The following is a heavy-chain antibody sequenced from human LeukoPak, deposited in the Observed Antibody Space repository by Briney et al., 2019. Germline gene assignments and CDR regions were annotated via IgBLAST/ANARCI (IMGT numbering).Heavy chain of an antibody. CDR2: TYYRSKWYN. J-gene: IGHJ4*02. D-gene: IGHD3-3*01. CDR1: GDTVSSNGPA. Sequence: SQTLSLTCAISGDTVSSNGPAWNWIRQSPSRGLEWLGRTYYRSKWYNDYAVSVKSRITINPDTSKNQFSLQLNSVTPEDTAIYYCARNMEGFDYWGQGTLVTVSS. CDR3: ARNMEGFDY. V-gene: IGHV6-1*01.